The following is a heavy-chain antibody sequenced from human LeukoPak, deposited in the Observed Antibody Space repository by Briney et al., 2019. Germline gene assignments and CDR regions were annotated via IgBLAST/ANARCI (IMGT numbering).Heavy chain of an antibody. CDR1: GGTFSSYA. CDR3: ARDLPYDYVWGSYRSDAFDI. Sequence: SVKVSSKASGGTFSSYAISWVRQAPGQRLERMGGIIPIFGTANYAQKFQGRVTITTDESTSTAYMELSSLRSEDTAVYYCARDLPYDYVWGSYRSDAFDIWGQGTMVTVSS. D-gene: IGHD3-16*02. J-gene: IGHJ3*02. CDR2: IIPIFGTA. V-gene: IGHV1-69*05.